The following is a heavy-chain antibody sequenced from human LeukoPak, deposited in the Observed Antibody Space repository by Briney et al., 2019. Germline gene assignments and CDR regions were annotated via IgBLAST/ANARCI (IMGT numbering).Heavy chain of an antibody. Sequence: ASVKVSCKASGYTFTGYYMHWVRQAPGQGLECMGRIDPKSGGTSYAQKFQGRVTMTRDTSISTAYMELTRLTSDDTAVYYCVRDASVSADYWGQGTLVTVSS. V-gene: IGHV1-2*06. CDR2: IDPKSGGT. CDR1: GYTFTGYY. J-gene: IGHJ4*02. D-gene: IGHD5/OR15-5a*01. CDR3: VRDASVSADY.